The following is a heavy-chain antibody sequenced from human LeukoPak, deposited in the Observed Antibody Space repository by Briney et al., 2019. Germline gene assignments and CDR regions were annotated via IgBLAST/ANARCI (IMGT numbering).Heavy chain of an antibody. CDR3: AYHCSSTSCYDAFDI. CDR1: GYTFTSYY. D-gene: IGHD2-2*01. J-gene: IGHJ3*02. V-gene: IGHV1-46*01. Sequence: GASVKVSCKASGYTFTSYYMHWVRQAPGQGLEWMGIINPSGGSTSYARKFQGRVTMTRDTSTSTVYMELSSLRSEDTAVYYCAYHCSSTSCYDAFDIWGQGTMVTVSS. CDR2: INPSGGST.